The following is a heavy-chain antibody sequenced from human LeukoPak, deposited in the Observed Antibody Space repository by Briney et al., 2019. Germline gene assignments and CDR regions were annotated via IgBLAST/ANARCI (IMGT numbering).Heavy chain of an antibody. V-gene: IGHV3-7*03. Sequence: GGSLRLSCAVSGITFTNYGMSWVGQAPGKGLEWVANIKPDGTTKFYVDSVKGRFTISRDNALNSLYLQMNSLRAEDTAIYYCARSIPYGTTWYGRSDYWGQGTLVTVSS. CDR3: ARSIPYGTTWYGRSDY. J-gene: IGHJ4*02. D-gene: IGHD6-13*01. CDR1: GITFTNYG. CDR2: IKPDGTTK.